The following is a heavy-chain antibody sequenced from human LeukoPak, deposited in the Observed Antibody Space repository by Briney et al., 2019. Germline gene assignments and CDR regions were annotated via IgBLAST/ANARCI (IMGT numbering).Heavy chain of an antibody. CDR3: ARIPGSSLGAEYFQH. V-gene: IGHV1-2*02. CDR2: INPNSGGT. D-gene: IGHD6-6*01. J-gene: IGHJ1*01. Sequence: ASVNASYTPSEYTFTPYYMHWVRQAPGQRLEWMGWINPNSGGTNYAQKCQGRVTMTRDTSISTAYMELSRLRSDDTAVYYCARIPGSSLGAEYFQHWGQGTLVTVSS. CDR1: EYTFTPYY.